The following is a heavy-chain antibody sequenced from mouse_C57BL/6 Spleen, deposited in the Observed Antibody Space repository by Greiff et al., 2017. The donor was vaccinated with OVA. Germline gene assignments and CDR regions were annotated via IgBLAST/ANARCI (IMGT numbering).Heavy chain of an antibody. CDR1: GYTFTDYE. CDR3: TRGTTVVDY. D-gene: IGHD1-1*01. V-gene: IGHV1-15*01. J-gene: IGHJ2*01. CDR2: IDPETGGT. Sequence: QVQLQQSGAELVRPGASVTLSCKASGYTFTDYEMHWVKQTPVHGLEWIGAIDPETGGTAYNQKFKGKAILTADKSSSTAYMELRSLTSEDSAVYYCTRGTTVVDYWGQGTTLTVSS.